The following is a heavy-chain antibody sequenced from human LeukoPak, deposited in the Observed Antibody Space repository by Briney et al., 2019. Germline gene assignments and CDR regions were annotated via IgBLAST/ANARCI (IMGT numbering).Heavy chain of an antibody. CDR1: GGSISISSYY. Sequence: SETLSLTCIVAGGSISISSYYWGWIRQPPGKGLEWIGSIHCGGSTDYNPSLKSRVTISVDTSKNQFSVRLSSVTAADTAVYYCARHGKYYDFLTGSYKVGQIDFWGQGTPVTVSS. V-gene: IGHV4-39*01. J-gene: IGHJ4*02. CDR3: ARHGKYYDFLTGSYKVGQIDF. CDR2: IHCGGST. D-gene: IGHD3-9*01.